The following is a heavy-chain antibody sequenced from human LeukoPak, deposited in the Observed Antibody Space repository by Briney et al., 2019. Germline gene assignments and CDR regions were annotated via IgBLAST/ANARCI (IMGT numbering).Heavy chain of an antibody. D-gene: IGHD1-26*01. J-gene: IGHJ5*02. CDR3: ARFLPQKWELPGNWFDP. CDR2: FDPEDGET. V-gene: IGHV1-24*01. CDR1: GYTLTELS. Sequence: ASVKVSCKVSGYTLTELSMHWVRQAPGKGLEWMGGFDPEDGETIYAQKFQGRVTMTTDTSTSTAYMDLRSLRSDDTAVYYCARFLPQKWELPGNWFDPWGQGTLVTVSS.